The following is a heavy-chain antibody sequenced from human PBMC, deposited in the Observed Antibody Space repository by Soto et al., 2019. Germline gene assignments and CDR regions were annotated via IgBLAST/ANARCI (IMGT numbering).Heavy chain of an antibody. CDR3: ATQQFFDASGFSFDQ. CDR2: IKSKTDGETV. CDR1: GISFTTGW. J-gene: IGHJ4*02. V-gene: IGHV3-15*01. D-gene: IGHD3-22*01. Sequence: GGSLRLSCVGSGISFTTGWMNWVRQAPGKGLEWVGRIKSKTDGETVDYAAPVRGRFIISRDDSKNTVYLSVSGLKTEDTAIYYCATQQFFDASGFSFDQWGQGNLVTVSS.